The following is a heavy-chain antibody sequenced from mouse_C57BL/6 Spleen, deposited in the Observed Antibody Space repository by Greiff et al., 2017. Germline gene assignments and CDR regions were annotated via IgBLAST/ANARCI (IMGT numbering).Heavy chain of an antibody. V-gene: IGHV5-6*01. D-gene: IGHD2-4*01. Sequence: EVKLQESGGDLVKPGGSLKLSCAASGFTFSSYGMSWVRQTPDKRLEWVATISSGGSYTYYPDSVKGRFTISRDNAKNTLYLQMSSLKSEDTAMYYCARSLDYDLYYYAMDYWGQGTSVTVSS. CDR2: ISSGGSYT. CDR1: GFTFSSYG. J-gene: IGHJ4*01. CDR3: ARSLDYDLYYYAMDY.